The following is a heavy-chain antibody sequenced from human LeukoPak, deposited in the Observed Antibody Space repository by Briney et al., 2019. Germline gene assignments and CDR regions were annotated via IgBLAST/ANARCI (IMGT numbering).Heavy chain of an antibody. Sequence: GGSLRLSCAASGFTFSSYAMSWVRQAPGKGLECVSAIRGSGGSTYYADSVKGRFTRSRDNSKNTLYLQMNSLRAEDTAVYYCAKWGATKYYFDYWGQGTLVTVSS. CDR3: AKWGATKYYFDY. J-gene: IGHJ4*02. D-gene: IGHD5-24*01. CDR1: GFTFSSYA. V-gene: IGHV3-23*01. CDR2: IRGSGGST.